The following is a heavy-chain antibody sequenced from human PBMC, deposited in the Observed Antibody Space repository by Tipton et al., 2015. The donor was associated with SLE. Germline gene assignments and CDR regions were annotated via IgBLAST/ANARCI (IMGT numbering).Heavy chain of an antibody. CDR3: ARGGADHYFYMDV. D-gene: IGHD2-15*01. Sequence: GLVKPSETLSLKCAVSGYSISAGYYWGWVRQPPGKGLEWIGSIYYTGSTYYNPSLNSRVTISVDTSNNQFSLKLNSVTAADTAIYYCARGGADHYFYMDVWGKGTTVTVSS. J-gene: IGHJ6*03. V-gene: IGHV4-38-2*01. CDR2: IYYTGST. CDR1: GYSISAGYY.